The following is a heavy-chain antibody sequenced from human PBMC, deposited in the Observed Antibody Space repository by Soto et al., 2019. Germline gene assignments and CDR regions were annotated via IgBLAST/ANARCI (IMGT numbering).Heavy chain of an antibody. J-gene: IGHJ6*02. CDR3: AMVDVYVTPSPQDV. D-gene: IGHD3-16*01. CDR1: GYIFTSYG. V-gene: IGHV1-18*01. CDR2: INTYNGKT. Sequence: QVQLVQSGAEVKNPGASVKVSCKTSGYIFTSYGIGWARQAPGQGLEWMGWINTYNGKTNYAQNLQGRVTLTTDTSTSTAYMELRGLRSNDTAIYYCAMVDVYVTPSPQDVWGQGTTVTVSS.